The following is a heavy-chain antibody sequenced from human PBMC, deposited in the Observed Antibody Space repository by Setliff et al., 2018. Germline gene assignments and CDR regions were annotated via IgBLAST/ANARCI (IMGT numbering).Heavy chain of an antibody. Sequence: ASVKVSCKASGYPFISYDINWVRQAPGQGLEWMGWMNPNSGKTGYAQKFQGRVIMTRNTSISTAYLELNSLRAEDTAVYYCAKVTRGYYDSSGLPGAFDIWGQGTMVTVSS. CDR1: GYPFISYD. J-gene: IGHJ3*02. CDR2: MNPNSGKT. CDR3: AKVTRGYYDSSGLPGAFDI. V-gene: IGHV1-8*02. D-gene: IGHD3-22*01.